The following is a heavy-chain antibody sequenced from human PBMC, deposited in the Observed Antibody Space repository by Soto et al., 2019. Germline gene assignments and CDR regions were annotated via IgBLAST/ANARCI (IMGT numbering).Heavy chain of an antibody. J-gene: IGHJ5*02. V-gene: IGHV4-4*02. CDR3: ARDQGVAAAGITWFDP. Sequence: LALTCAVSGGSISSSNWWSWVRQPPGKGLEWIGEIYHSGSTNYNPSLKSRVTISVDKSKNQFSLRLMSVTAADTAVYYCARDQGVAAAGITWFDPWGQGSRVTVSS. CDR2: IYHSGST. D-gene: IGHD6-13*01. CDR1: GGSISSSNW.